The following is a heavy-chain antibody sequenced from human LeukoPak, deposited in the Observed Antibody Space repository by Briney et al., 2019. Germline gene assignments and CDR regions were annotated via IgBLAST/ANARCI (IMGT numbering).Heavy chain of an antibody. J-gene: IGHJ4*02. V-gene: IGHV4-34*01. CDR1: GGSFSGYY. CDR2: INHSGST. D-gene: IGHD3-22*01. Sequence: SETLSLTCAVYGGSFSGYYRSWIRQPPGKGLEWIGEINHSGSTNYNPSLKSRVTISVDTSKNQFSLKLSSVTAADTAVYYCARWNDSSGSLYFDYWGQGTLVTVSS. CDR3: ARWNDSSGSLYFDY.